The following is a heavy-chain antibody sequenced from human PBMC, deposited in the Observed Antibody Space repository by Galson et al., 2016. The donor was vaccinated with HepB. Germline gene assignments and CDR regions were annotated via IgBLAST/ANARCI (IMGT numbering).Heavy chain of an antibody. D-gene: IGHD6-13*01. CDR3: AREYSNTWRLFDD. Sequence: SETLSLTCTVSGASISSSNYYWAWIRQPPGKGLEWIGSIYFSGNTYSHPSLKSRLTMSVDTSKNEFSLRLTSVTAADTALYYCAREYSNTWRLFDDWGQGALV. V-gene: IGHV4-39*02. J-gene: IGHJ4*02. CDR2: IYFSGNT. CDR1: GASISSSNYY.